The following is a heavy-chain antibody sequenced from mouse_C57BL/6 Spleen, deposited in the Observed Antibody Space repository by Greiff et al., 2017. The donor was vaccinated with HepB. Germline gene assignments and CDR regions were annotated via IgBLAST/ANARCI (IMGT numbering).Heavy chain of an antibody. Sequence: VQLQQPGTELVKPGASVKLSCKASGYTFTSYWMHWVKQRPGQGLEWIGNINPSNGGTNYNEKFKSKATLTVDKSSSTAYMQLSSLTSEDSAVYYCARMSYSNYEDYAMDYWGQGTSVTVSS. D-gene: IGHD2-5*01. CDR2: INPSNGGT. CDR1: GYTFTSYW. CDR3: ARMSYSNYEDYAMDY. J-gene: IGHJ4*01. V-gene: IGHV1-53*01.